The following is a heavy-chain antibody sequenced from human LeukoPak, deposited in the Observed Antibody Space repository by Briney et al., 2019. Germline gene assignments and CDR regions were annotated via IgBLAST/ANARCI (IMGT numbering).Heavy chain of an antibody. D-gene: IGHD3-22*01. CDR3: ARESTYYDSSGYYYSLFDY. V-gene: IGHV1-69*06. Sequence: SVKVSCKASGGTFSSYAISWVRQAPGQGLEWMGGIIPTFGTANYAQKFQGRVTITADKSTSTAYMELSSLRSEDTAVYYCARESTYYDSSGYYYSLFDYWGQGTLVTVSS. CDR1: GGTFSSYA. CDR2: IIPTFGTA. J-gene: IGHJ4*02.